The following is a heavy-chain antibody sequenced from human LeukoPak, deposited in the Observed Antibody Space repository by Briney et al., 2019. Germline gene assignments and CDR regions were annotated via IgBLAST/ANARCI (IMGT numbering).Heavy chain of an antibody. J-gene: IGHJ5*02. V-gene: IGHV5-51*07. CDR2: IYPGDSDT. Sequence: GESLKISCKGSGYSFTSYWIGWVHQMPGKGLEWMGIIYPGDSDTRYGPSFQGQVTISADKSISTAYLQWSSLKASDTAMYYCARLPCKRSGGSCYSESWFDPWGQGTLVTVSS. CDR3: ARLPCKRSGGSCYSESWFDP. CDR1: GYSFTSYW. D-gene: IGHD2-15*01.